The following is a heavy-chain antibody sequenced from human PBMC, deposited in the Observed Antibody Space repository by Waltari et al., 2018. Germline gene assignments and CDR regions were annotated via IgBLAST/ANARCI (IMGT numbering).Heavy chain of an antibody. Sequence: EVQLVESGGGLVQPGVSLRLSCAASVFPFSYYWMNWVRQATGKGLEWVANINQDGSEKNYVDSVRGRFTISRDNTTNSLYLQMNSLRDEDTAVYYCARSTYSGRPDYWGQGTLVTVSS. CDR1: VFPFSYYW. V-gene: IGHV3-7*01. CDR3: ARSTYSGRPDY. J-gene: IGHJ4*02. CDR2: INQDGSEK. D-gene: IGHD6-13*01.